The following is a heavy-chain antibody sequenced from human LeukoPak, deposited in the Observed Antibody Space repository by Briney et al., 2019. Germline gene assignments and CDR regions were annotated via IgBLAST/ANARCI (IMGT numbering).Heavy chain of an antibody. CDR2: INTNTGNP. Sequence: GASVKVSCKASGYTFTSYAMNWVRQAPGQGLEWMGWINTNTGNPTYAQGFTGRFVFSLDTSVSTAYLQISSLKAEDTAVYYCALWLSSNYYYYYMDVWGKGTTVTVFS. D-gene: IGHD6-19*01. V-gene: IGHV7-4-1*02. CDR1: GYTFTSYA. J-gene: IGHJ6*03. CDR3: ALWLSSNYYYYYMDV.